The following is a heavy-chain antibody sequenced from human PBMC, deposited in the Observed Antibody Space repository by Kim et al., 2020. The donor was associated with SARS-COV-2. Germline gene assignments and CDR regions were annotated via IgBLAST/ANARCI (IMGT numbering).Heavy chain of an antibody. CDR1: GGTFSSYA. CDR3: ARDPVYNSGWSSLDY. Sequence: SVKVSCKASGGTFSSYALSWVRQAPGQGLEWMGGIIPIFGTANYAQKFQGRVTITADKSTNTAYMELSSLRSEDTAVYYCARDPVYNSGWSSLDYWGQGTMVTVSS. D-gene: IGHD6-19*01. V-gene: IGHV1-69*06. CDR2: IIPIFGTA. J-gene: IGHJ4*02.